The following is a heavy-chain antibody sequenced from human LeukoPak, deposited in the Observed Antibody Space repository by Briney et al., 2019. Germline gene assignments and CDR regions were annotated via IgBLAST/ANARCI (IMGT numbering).Heavy chain of an antibody. Sequence: ASVKVSCKASGYTFTSYGISWVRQAPGQGLEWMGWISAYNGNTNYAQKLQGRVTMTTDTSTSTAYMELRSLRSDDTAVYNCARDYQGFGELFDYYYYGMDVWGKGTTVTVSS. J-gene: IGHJ6*04. D-gene: IGHD3-10*01. CDR2: ISAYNGNT. V-gene: IGHV1-18*04. CDR1: GYTFTSYG. CDR3: ARDYQGFGELFDYYYYGMDV.